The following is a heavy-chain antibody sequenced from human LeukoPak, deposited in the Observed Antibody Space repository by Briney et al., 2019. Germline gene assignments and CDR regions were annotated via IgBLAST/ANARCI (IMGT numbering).Heavy chain of an antibody. CDR2: IYYSGST. CDR3: ARVAQIFYYGMDV. J-gene: IGHJ6*02. V-gene: IGHV4-59*01. CDR1: GGSISSYY. Sequence: SETLSLTCTVSGGSISSYYWSWIRQPPGKGLEWIGHIYYSGSTNYNPSLKSRVTISVDTSKNQFSLKLSSVTAADTAVYYCARVAQIFYYGMDVWGQGTTVTVSS.